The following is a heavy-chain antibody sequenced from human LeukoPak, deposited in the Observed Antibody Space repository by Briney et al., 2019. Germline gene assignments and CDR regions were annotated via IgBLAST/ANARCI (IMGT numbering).Heavy chain of an antibody. CDR1: GFTCSSYS. Sequence: GGSVRLSGAGSGFTCSSYSRDWVRQAPGKELEGVSSISSSSSYIYYAAPVQGRLTIYRDNATNALYQQMNRLRAEDTAVYYCARGSRDGYNYLKYWGQGTLVTVSS. J-gene: IGHJ4*02. CDR3: ARGSRDGYNYLKY. CDR2: ISSSSSYI. D-gene: IGHD5-24*01. V-gene: IGHV3-21*01.